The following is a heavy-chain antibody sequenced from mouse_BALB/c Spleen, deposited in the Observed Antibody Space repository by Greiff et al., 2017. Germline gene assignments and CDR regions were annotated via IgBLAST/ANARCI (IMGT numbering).Heavy chain of an antibody. CDR3: ARLDYGYDY. Sequence: QVQLKQSGAELARPGASVKLSCKASGYTFTSYWMQWVKQRPGQGLEWIGAIYPGDGDTRYTQKFKGKATLTADKSSSTAYMQLSSLASEDSAVYYCARLDYGYDYWGQGTTLTVSS. CDR2: IYPGDGDT. D-gene: IGHD2-2*01. CDR1: GYTFTSYW. V-gene: IGHV1-87*01. J-gene: IGHJ2*01.